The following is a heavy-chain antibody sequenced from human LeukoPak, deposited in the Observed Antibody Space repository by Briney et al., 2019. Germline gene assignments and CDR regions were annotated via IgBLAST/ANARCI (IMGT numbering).Heavy chain of an antibody. CDR3: VKGITMIAKLPLDY. CDR1: GFTFSSYA. V-gene: IGHV3-64D*09. D-gene: IGHD3-22*01. Sequence: PGGSLRLSCSASGFTFSSYAMHWVRQAPGKGLEYVSGISSNGGRTDYADLVKGRFTISRDNSKNTLYLQMSSLRAEDTAVYYCVKGITMIAKLPLDYWGQGTLVTVSS. J-gene: IGHJ4*02. CDR2: ISSNGGRT.